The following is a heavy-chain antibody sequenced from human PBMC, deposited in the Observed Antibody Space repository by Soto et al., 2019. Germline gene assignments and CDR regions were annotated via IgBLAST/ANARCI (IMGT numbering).Heavy chain of an antibody. CDR3: ARDLSWYDYYYGMDV. D-gene: IGHD6-13*01. V-gene: IGHV2-70*04. CDR2: IDWDDDK. J-gene: IGHJ6*02. Sequence: SGPTLVNPTQTLTLTCTFSGFSLSTSGMRVSWIRQPPGKALEWLARIDWDDDKFYSTSLKTRLTISKDTSKNQVVLTMTNMDPVDTATYYCARDLSWYDYYYGMDVWGQGTTVTVSS. CDR1: GFSLSTSGMR.